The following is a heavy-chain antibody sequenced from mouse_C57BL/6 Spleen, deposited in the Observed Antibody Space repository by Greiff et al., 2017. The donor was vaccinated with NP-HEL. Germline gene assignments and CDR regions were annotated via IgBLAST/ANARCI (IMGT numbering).Heavy chain of an antibody. CDR3: TREDYGNLYWYFDV. V-gene: IGHV5-9-1*02. J-gene: IGHJ1*03. Sequence: EVQVVESGEGLVKPGGSLKLSCAASGFTFSSYAMSWVRQTPEKRLEWVAYISSGGDYIYYADTVKGRFTISRDNARNTLYLQMSSLKSEDTAMYYCTREDYGNLYWYFDVWGTGTTVTVSS. D-gene: IGHD2-1*01. CDR1: GFTFSSYA. CDR2: ISSGGDYI.